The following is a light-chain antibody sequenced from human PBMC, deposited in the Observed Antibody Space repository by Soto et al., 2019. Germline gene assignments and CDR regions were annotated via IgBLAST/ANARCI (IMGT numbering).Light chain of an antibody. V-gene: IGKV3-20*01. CDR3: QQYGSSPMYT. J-gene: IGKJ2*01. CDR1: QSVSSSY. Sequence: EIVLTQSPGTLSLSPGERATLSCRASQSVSSSYLAWYQQKPGQAPRLVIYGASSRATGIPDRFSGSGSGTDFTLNISGLEPEDFAVYYCQQYGSSPMYTFGQGTKLEIK. CDR2: GAS.